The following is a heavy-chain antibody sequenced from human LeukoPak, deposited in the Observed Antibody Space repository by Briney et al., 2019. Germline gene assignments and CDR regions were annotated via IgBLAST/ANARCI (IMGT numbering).Heavy chain of an antibody. J-gene: IGHJ4*02. CDR2: INPGGGST. CDR1: GYTFINYY. D-gene: IGHD7-27*01. V-gene: IGHV1-46*01. CDR3: ARARTGDSDY. Sequence: AAVKVSCKASGYTFINYYIHWVRRAPGQGLEWMGLINPGGGSTTYSQKFQGRVTMTRDTSTNTVYMELNSLRSEDTALYYCARARTGDSDYWGQGTLVTVSS.